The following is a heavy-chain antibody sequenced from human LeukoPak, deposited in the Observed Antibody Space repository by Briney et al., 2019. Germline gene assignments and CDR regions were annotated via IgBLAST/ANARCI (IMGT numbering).Heavy chain of an antibody. J-gene: IGHJ6*02. CDR1: GDSVSSNSAS. CDR2: TYYRSRWYN. V-gene: IGHV6-1*01. D-gene: IGHD6-13*01. Sequence: SQTLSLTCVISGDSVSSNSASWNWIRQSPSGGLEWLGRTYYRSRWYNDYAVSVRSRITINPDTSKNQFSLQLNSVTPEDTAVFYCTRGNYYSFTMDVWGQGTTVTVSS. CDR3: TRGNYYSFTMDV.